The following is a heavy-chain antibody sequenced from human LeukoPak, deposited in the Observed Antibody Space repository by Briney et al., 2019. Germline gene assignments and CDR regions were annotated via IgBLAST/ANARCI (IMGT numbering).Heavy chain of an antibody. D-gene: IGHD3-3*01. J-gene: IGHJ5*02. CDR3: ARGDLKSDCFDP. CDR1: GGSISSGSYY. CDR2: LYNSGRT. Sequence: SQTLPLTCTVCGGSISSGSYYWNWIRQPAGKGLEWIGRLYNSGRTNFNPSLKSRVTISADTSKNQFSLKVRSVTAADTAVYYCARGDLKSDCFDPWGQGTLVTVSS. V-gene: IGHV4-61*02.